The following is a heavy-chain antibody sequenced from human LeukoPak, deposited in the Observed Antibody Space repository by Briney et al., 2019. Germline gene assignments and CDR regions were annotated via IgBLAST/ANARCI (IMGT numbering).Heavy chain of an antibody. CDR3: ARDFWTGGEDN. CDR2: ISGSGSSI. Sequence: GGSLRLPCAASGFPFTDYFMSWTRPAPGKGLAGVSYISGSGSSIFYADSVKGRFTISRDNAKNSVYLQMNRLRAEDTAVYYCARDFWTGGEDNWGQGTLVTVSS. V-gene: IGHV3-11*01. CDR1: GFPFTDYF. J-gene: IGHJ4*02. D-gene: IGHD3/OR15-3a*01.